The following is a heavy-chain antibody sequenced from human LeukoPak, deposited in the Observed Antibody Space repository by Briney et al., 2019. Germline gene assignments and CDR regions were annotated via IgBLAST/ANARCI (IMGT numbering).Heavy chain of an antibody. CDR1: GGSFSGYY. CDR2: IYYSGST. J-gene: IGHJ6*02. V-gene: IGHV4-31*11. Sequence: SETLSLTCAVYGGSFSGYYWSWIRQHPGKGLEWIGYIYYSGSTYYNPSLKSRVTISVDTSKNQFSLKLSSVTAADTAVYYCARAGGWFNYYYGMDVWGQGTTVTVSS. CDR3: ARAGGWFNYYYGMDV. D-gene: IGHD6-19*01.